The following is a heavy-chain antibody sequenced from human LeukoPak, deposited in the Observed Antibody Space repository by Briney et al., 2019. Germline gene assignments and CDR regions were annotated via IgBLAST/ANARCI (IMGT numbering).Heavy chain of an antibody. CDR1: GGSFSGYY. CDR2: INHSGST. V-gene: IGHV4-34*01. CDR3: ARANSSGYIFDY. J-gene: IGHJ4*02. Sequence: SETLSLTCAVYGGSFSGYYWSWIRQPPGEGLEWIGEINHSGSTNYNPSLKSRVTISVDTSKNQFSLKLSSVTAADTAVYYCARANSSGYIFDYWGQGTLVTVSS. D-gene: IGHD3-22*01.